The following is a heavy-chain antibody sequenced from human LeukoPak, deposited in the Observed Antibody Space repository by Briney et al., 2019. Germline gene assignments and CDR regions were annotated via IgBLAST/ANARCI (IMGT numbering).Heavy chain of an antibody. CDR3: ASSLSRQDGYNLS. CDR2: IIPIFGTA. Sequence: SVKVSCKASGGTFSSYAISWVRQAPGQGLEWMGGIIPIFGTANYAQKFQGRVTITADESTSTAYMELSSLRSEDTAVYYCASSLSRQDGYNLSWGQETLVTVSS. V-gene: IGHV1-69*13. J-gene: IGHJ5*02. CDR1: GGTFSSYA. D-gene: IGHD5-24*01.